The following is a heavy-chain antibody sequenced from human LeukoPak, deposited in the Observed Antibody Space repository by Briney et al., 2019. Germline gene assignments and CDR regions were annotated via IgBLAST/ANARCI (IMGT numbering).Heavy chain of an antibody. V-gene: IGHV3-30*04. Sequence: PGGSLRLSCAASGFSFSNNAMHWVRQAPGKGLEWVASILYDGRNKYYVESVKGRFTISRDNSKNTLYLQMKSLRAEDTAAYYCAKGHSDYGTGFDLWGQGTLVTVSS. CDR2: ILYDGRNK. CDR3: AKGHSDYGTGFDL. J-gene: IGHJ4*02. D-gene: IGHD4-17*01. CDR1: GFSFSNNA.